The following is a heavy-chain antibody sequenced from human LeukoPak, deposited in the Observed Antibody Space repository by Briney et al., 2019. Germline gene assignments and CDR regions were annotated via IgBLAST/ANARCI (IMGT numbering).Heavy chain of an antibody. V-gene: IGHV3-20*04. J-gene: IGHJ4*02. CDR2: INWNGGST. CDR1: GFTFDDYG. CDR3: ASRAAAGYYFDY. D-gene: IGHD6-13*01. Sequence: PGGSLRLSCAASGFTFDDYGMSWVRQAPGKGLEWVSGINWNGGSTVYADSVRGRFTISRDNAKNSLYLQMNSLRAEDTALYYCASRAAAGYYFDYWGQGTLVTVSS.